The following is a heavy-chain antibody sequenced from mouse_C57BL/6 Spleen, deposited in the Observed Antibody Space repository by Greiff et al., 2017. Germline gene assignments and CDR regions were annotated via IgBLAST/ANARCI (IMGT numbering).Heavy chain of an antibody. CDR1: GYTFTSYW. V-gene: IGHV1-64*01. CDR2: IHPNSGST. Sequence: QVQLQQSGAELVKPGASVKLSCKASGYTFTSYWMHWVKQRPGQGLEWIGMIHPNSGSTNYNEKFKSKATLTVYTASNTAYMQLSSLTSEDSAVYYCARCIAYYFDYWGQGTTLTGSS. CDR3: ARCIAYYFDY. J-gene: IGHJ2*01.